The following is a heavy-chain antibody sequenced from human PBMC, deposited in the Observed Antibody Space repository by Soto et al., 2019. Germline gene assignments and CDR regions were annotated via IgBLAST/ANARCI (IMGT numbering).Heavy chain of an antibody. V-gene: IGHV5-51*01. CDR1: GYSFTIYW. Sequence: EALKISGQCSGYSFTIYWSGWVRQMPGKGLEWMGIIYPGDSNTRYSPSFQGQVAISADKAISAAYLQWSSLNASETALYYCAPKESREEEGLPSLDYWGQATLVTLSS. CDR2: IYPGDSNT. J-gene: IGHJ4*02. D-gene: IGHD1-26*01. CDR3: APKESREEEGLPSLDY.